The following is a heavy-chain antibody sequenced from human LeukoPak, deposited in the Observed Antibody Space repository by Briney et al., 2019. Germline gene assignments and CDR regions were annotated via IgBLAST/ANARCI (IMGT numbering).Heavy chain of an antibody. J-gene: IGHJ4*02. CDR1: GYTLTGLS. D-gene: IGHD3-3*01. Sequence: GASVKVSCKVSGYTLTGLSMHWVRQAPGKGLEWMGGFDPEDGETIYAQKFQGRVTMTEDTSTDTAYMELSSLRSEDTAVYYCATSRRGDYDFWSGYSHWGQGTLVTVSS. CDR2: FDPEDGET. V-gene: IGHV1-24*01. CDR3: ATSRRGDYDFWSGYSH.